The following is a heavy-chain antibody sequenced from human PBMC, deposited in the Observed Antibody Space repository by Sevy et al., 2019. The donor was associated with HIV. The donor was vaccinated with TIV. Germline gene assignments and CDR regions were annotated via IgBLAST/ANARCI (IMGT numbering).Heavy chain of an antibody. Sequence: GGSLRLSCAASGFTVSSNYMSWVRQAPGKGLEWVSVIYSGGSTYYADSVKGRFTISRHNSNNTLYLQMNSLRAEDTAVYYCARSTIFGVVIPRDPNYYMDVWGKRTTVTVSS. CDR1: GFTVSSNY. D-gene: IGHD3-3*01. CDR2: IYSGGST. J-gene: IGHJ6*03. V-gene: IGHV3-53*04. CDR3: ARSTIFGVVIPRDPNYYMDV.